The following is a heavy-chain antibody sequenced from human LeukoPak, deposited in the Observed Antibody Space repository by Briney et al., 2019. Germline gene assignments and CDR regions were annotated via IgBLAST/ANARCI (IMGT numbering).Heavy chain of an antibody. CDR3: AKDIYCGGDCYIRAGDS. J-gene: IGHJ4*02. D-gene: IGHD2-21*02. CDR2: ISVSSEYI. CDR1: GFPFSAYS. V-gene: IGHV3-21*04. Sequence: GGSLRLSCATSGFPFSAYSMNWVRQAPGKGLEWVSSISVSSEYINYADSVKGRFTISRDDAKNSLYLQMNSLRAEDTAIYYCAKDIYCGGDCYIRAGDSWGQGTLVTVSS.